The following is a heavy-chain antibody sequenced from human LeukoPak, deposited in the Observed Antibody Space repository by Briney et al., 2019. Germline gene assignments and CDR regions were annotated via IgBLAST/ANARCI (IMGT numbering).Heavy chain of an antibody. CDR1: GGSISSYY. Sequence: PSETLSLTCTVSGGSISSYYWSWIRQPPGKGLEWIGYIYYSGSANYNPSLKSRVTISVDTSKNQFSLKLSSVTAADTAVYYCARGTRAITMIRGVTTFDYWGQGSLVTVSS. D-gene: IGHD3-10*01. CDR3: ARGTRAITMIRGVTTFDY. J-gene: IGHJ4*02. CDR2: IYYSGSA. V-gene: IGHV4-59*01.